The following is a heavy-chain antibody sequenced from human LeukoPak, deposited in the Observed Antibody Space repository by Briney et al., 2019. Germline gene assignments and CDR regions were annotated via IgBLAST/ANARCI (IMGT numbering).Heavy chain of an antibody. Sequence: PGGSLRLSCAASGFTFSSYGMHWVRQAPGKGLEWVAFIRYDGSNKYYADSVKGRFTISRDNSKNTLYLQMNSLRAEDMALYYCAKDTCGGSCYSLDYWGQGTLVTVSS. J-gene: IGHJ4*02. CDR3: AKDTCGGSCYSLDY. CDR2: IRYDGSNK. D-gene: IGHD2-15*01. CDR1: GFTFSSYG. V-gene: IGHV3-30*02.